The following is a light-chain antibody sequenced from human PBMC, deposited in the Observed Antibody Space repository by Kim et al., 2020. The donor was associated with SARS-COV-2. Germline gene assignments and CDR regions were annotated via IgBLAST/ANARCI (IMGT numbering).Light chain of an antibody. CDR1: QSFSSK. CDR3: QQYNSWPLT. J-gene: IGKJ4*01. V-gene: IGKV3-15*01. Sequence: EIVMTQSPATLSVSPGERATLSCRASQSFSSKLAWFQQKPGQAPRLLIYDTSTRATGVPARFSGSGSGTEFTLTINSLQSEDFAVYYCQQYNSWPLTFGGGTKVEIK. CDR2: DTS.